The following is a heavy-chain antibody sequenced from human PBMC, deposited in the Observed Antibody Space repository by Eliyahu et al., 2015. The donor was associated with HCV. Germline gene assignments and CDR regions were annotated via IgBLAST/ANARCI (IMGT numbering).Heavy chain of an antibody. Sequence: QVQLVQSGAEVRKPGSSVRVSCKASGGTFSSYTIDWVRQAPGQGLEWMGGIIPIFGTPNYAQSFQGRVTITADESTSTAYMELSSLRSEDTAVYYCARGPETKSAYYYNYWGQGTLVTVSS. D-gene: IGHD3-22*01. CDR1: GGTFSSYT. J-gene: IGHJ4*02. CDR2: IIPIFGTP. V-gene: IGHV1-69*01. CDR3: ARGPETKSAYYYNY.